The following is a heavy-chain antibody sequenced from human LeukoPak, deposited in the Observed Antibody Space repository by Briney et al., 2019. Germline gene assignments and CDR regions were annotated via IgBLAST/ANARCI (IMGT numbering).Heavy chain of an antibody. CDR1: GFTFSSYW. J-gene: IGHJ1*01. D-gene: IGHD6-13*01. CDR2: IKQDGSEK. Sequence: GGSLRLSCAASGFTFSSYWMSWVRQAPGKGLEWVANIKQDGSEKYYVDSVKGRFTISRDNAKNSLYLQMNSLRAEDTAVYYSSLEGSSWYRYFQHWGQGTLVTVSS. CDR3: SLEGSSWYRYFQH. V-gene: IGHV3-7*05.